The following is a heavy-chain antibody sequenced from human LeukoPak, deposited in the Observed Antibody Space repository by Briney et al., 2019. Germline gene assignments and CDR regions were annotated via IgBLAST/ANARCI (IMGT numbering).Heavy chain of an antibody. CDR3: ARVAARVSLDY. Sequence: PGGSLRLSCAASGFTFSSYSMHWVRQAPGRGLEYVSANANSVKGRFIISRDNSKNTLYLQMGSLRAEDMAVYYCARVAARVSLDYWGQGTLVTVSS. J-gene: IGHJ4*02. V-gene: IGHV3-64*01. D-gene: IGHD2-15*01. CDR1: GFTFSSYS.